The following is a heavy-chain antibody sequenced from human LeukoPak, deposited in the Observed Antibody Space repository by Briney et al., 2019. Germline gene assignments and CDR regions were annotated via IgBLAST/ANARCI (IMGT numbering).Heavy chain of an antibody. CDR2: IYYSGSN. V-gene: IGHV4-59*01. CDR1: GGSIRTYY. J-gene: IGHJ4*02. D-gene: IGHD1-26*01. CDR3: ARHGGSYTFDL. Sequence: PSETLSLTCTVSGGSIRTYYWSWIRQPPGKGLEWIGYIYYSGSNNYNPSLQSRVTISVDTSKNQFSLRLNSVTAADTAVYYCARHGGSYTFDLWGQGVLVTVSS.